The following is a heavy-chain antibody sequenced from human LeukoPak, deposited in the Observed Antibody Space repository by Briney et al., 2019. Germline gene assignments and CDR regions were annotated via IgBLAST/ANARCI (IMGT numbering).Heavy chain of an antibody. V-gene: IGHV3-7*01. CDR3: AREDSYYYGSGSYPFDY. D-gene: IGHD3-10*01. CDR2: IKTDGSEK. Sequence: GGSLRLSCEGSGFTFSNYWMGWVRQAPGKGLQWVANIKTDGSEKYYVDSVKGRFTISRDNAKNSLYLQMNSLRAEDTAVYYCAREDSYYYGSGSYPFDYWGQGTLVTVSS. CDR1: GFTFSNYW. J-gene: IGHJ4*02.